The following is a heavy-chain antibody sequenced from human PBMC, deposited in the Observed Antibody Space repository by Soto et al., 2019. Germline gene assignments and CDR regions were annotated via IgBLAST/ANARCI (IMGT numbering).Heavy chain of an antibody. CDR1: GFTLTRYY. CDR2: INPNSGGT. J-gene: IGHJ5*02. CDR3: ARAPTLAADVDEWFDP. Sequence: ASVKVSSKASGFTLTRYYVHWVRQTPGQGLEWMGWINPNSGGTNYAQKFQGWVTMTRDTSISTAYMELSRLRSDDTAVYYCARAPTLAADVDEWFDPWGQGTLVTVSS. V-gene: IGHV1-2*04. D-gene: IGHD2-15*01.